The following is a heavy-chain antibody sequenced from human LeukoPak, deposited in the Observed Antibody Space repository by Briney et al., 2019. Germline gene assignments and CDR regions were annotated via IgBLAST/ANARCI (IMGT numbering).Heavy chain of an antibody. CDR3: ARDGGFVVGRIYYFDL. D-gene: IGHD2-21*01. J-gene: IGHJ4*02. V-gene: IGHV3-48*01. CDR2: IDSSDNTK. Sequence: GGSLRLSCAASGFTFSSYRMNWVRQAPRKGLEWVSYIDSSDNTKYYAGSVKGRFTISRDNAKNSLYLQMDSLRAEDSAMYYCARDGGFVVGRIYYFDLWGQGTLVTVSS. CDR1: GFTFSSYR.